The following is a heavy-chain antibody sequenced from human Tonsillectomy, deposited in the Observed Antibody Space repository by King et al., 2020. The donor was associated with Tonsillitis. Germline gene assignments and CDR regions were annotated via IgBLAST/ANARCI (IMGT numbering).Heavy chain of an antibody. V-gene: IGHV3-53*01. CDR3: ATIYDYYDSGAYCPGLDY. J-gene: IGHJ4*02. CDR2: IYRGARI. Sequence: VQLVESGGGLTQPGGSLRLSCAASGFDVSNTYMAWVRQAPGKGLEWVSLIYRGARIYYADSVKGRFTISRDNSMNTLRLQMNSLRAEDTAVYYCATIYDYYDSGAYCPGLDYWGQGTLVTVSS. CDR1: GFDVSNTY. D-gene: IGHD3-22*01.